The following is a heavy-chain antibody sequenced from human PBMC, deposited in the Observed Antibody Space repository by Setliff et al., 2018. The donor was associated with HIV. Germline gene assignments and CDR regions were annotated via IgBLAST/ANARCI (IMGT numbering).Heavy chain of an antibody. V-gene: IGHV4-59*08. J-gene: IGHJ4*02. CDR3: ARHVLDYNFWSGYSTQNCFDY. CDR1: GGSISSYY. CDR2: IYYSGST. D-gene: IGHD3-3*01. Sequence: PSETLSLTCTVSGGSISSYYWSWIRQPLGKGLEWIGYIYYSGSTNYNPSLKSRVTISVDTSKNQFSLNLSSVTAADTAVYYCARHVLDYNFWSGYSTQNCFDYWGQGTLVTVSS.